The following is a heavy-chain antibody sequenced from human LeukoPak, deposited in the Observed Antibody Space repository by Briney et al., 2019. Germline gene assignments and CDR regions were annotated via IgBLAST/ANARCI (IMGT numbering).Heavy chain of an antibody. V-gene: IGHV3-53*01. Sequence: GGSLRLASAASGFTAGSNYMSWVRPAPGNVLEWVSVIYSGSSADYADSVKGRFTTSRDNAKNTLYLQMNSQRAEDTAMYYCAGYYYHTSGYRYWGQGTLVTVSS. D-gene: IGHD3-22*01. CDR1: GFTAGSNY. J-gene: IGHJ4*02. CDR3: AGYYYHTSGYRY. CDR2: IYSGSSA.